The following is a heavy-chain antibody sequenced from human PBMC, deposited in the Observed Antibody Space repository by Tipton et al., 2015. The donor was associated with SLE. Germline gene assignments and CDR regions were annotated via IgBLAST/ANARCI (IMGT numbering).Heavy chain of an antibody. CDR2: IYYSGST. D-gene: IGHD6-6*01. V-gene: IGHV4-59*11. CDR3: ARGHSSSARYFDY. J-gene: IGHJ4*02. Sequence: LRLSCTVSGGSISSHYWSWIRQPPGKGLEWIGYIYYSGSTNYNPSLKSRVTISVDTSKNQFSLKLSSVTAADTAVYYCARGHSSSARYFDYWGQGTLVTVSS. CDR1: GGSISSHY.